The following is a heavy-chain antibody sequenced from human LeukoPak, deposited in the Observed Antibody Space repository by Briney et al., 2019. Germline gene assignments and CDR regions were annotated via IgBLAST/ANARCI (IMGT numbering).Heavy chain of an antibody. CDR3: ARSISGLGD. D-gene: IGHD3-16*01. CDR2: TYYRSKWYN. J-gene: IGHJ4*02. V-gene: IGHV6-1*01. CDR1: GDSVSINSAA. Sequence: SRTLSLTCAISGDSVSINSAAWNWLRQSPSRGLEWLGSTYYRSKWYNDYAVSVKGRITICTDTSKNQFYLQLNTVTPEDTAVYYCARSISGLGDWGQGTLVTASS.